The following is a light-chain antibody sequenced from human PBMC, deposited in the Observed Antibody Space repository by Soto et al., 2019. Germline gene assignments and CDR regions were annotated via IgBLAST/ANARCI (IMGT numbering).Light chain of an antibody. CDR2: GAS. CDR1: QSVSSNY. J-gene: IGKJ4*01. Sequence: EIVLTQSPGTLSLSPGERATLSCRASQSVSSNYLTWYQQKPGQAPRLLIYGASSTATGIPDRFSGRGSGTDFTLTISRLEPEDFAVYYCQQYGSSPLTFGGGTKVEIK. CDR3: QQYGSSPLT. V-gene: IGKV3-20*01.